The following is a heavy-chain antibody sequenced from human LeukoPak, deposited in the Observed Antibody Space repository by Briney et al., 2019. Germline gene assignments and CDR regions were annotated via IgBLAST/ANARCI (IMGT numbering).Heavy chain of an antibody. CDR1: GGSFSGYY. D-gene: IGHD1-26*01. V-gene: IGHV4-34*01. Sequence: SETLSLTCAVYGGSFSGYYWSWIRQPPGKGLEWIGEINHSGSTNYNPSLKSRVTISVDTSKNQFSLKLSSVTAADTAVYYCAREAGASSFRPLDCWGQGVLVSVSS. CDR2: INHSGST. J-gene: IGHJ4*02. CDR3: AREAGASSFRPLDC.